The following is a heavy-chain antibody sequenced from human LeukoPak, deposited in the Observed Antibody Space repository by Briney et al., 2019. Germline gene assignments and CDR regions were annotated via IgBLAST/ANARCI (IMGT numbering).Heavy chain of an antibody. V-gene: IGHV3-21*01. CDR2: FGTRSTSI. D-gene: IGHD3-22*01. Sequence: GGSLRLSCTASGFTFSGYSMNWIRQAPGKGLEWVSSFGTRSTSIYHAGSVKGRFAISRDNAKNLLYLQMNSLRAEDTALYYCAREVSEGFDFWGQGTLVSVSS. CDR3: AREVSEGFDF. CDR1: GFTFSGYS. J-gene: IGHJ4*02.